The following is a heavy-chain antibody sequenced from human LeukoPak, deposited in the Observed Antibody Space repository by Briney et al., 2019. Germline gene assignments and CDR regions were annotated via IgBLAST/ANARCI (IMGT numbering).Heavy chain of an antibody. Sequence: SETLSLTCAVYGGSFSGYYWSWIRQPPGKGLEWIGEINHSGSTNYNPSPKSRVTISVDTSKNQFSLKLSSVTAADTAVYYCACGAAERWFDPWGQGTLVTVSS. CDR2: INHSGST. CDR3: ACGAAERWFDP. CDR1: GGSFSGYY. D-gene: IGHD6-13*01. V-gene: IGHV4-34*01. J-gene: IGHJ5*02.